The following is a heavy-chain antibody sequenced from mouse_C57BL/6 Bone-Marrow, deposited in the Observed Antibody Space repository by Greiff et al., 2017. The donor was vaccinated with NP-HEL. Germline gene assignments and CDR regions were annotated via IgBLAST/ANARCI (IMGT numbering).Heavy chain of an antibody. Sequence: EVHLVESGGGLVKPGGSLKLSCAASGFTFSSYAMSWVRQTPEKRLEWVATISDGGSYTYYPDNVKGRFTISRDNAKNNLYLQMSHLKSEDTAMYYCARDPYYGSSHWYFDVWGTGTTVTVSS. CDR1: GFTFSSYA. D-gene: IGHD1-1*01. V-gene: IGHV5-4*01. J-gene: IGHJ1*03. CDR2: ISDGGSYT. CDR3: ARDPYYGSSHWYFDV.